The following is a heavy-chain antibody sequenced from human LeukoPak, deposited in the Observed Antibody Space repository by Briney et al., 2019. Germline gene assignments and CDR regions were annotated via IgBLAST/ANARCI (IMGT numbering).Heavy chain of an antibody. V-gene: IGHV1-2*02. D-gene: IGHD1-14*01. CDR3: ARWAGSAGYYYYYMDL. J-gene: IGHJ6*03. CDR2: INPNSGGT. CDR1: GYTFTGYY. Sequence: ASVKVSCKASGYTFTGYYMHLVRQAPGQGLEWMGWINPNSGGTNYAQKFQGRVTMTRDTSISTAYMELSRLRSDDTAVYYCARWAGSAGYYYYYMDLWGKGATVTVSS.